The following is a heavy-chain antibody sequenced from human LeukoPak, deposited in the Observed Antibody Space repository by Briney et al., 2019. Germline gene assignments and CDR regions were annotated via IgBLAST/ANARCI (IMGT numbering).Heavy chain of an antibody. J-gene: IGHJ3*02. CDR2: ISGSGGST. CDR3: AKDLSLWFGDAFDI. D-gene: IGHD3-10*01. V-gene: IGHV3-23*01. CDR1: GFTFSSYA. Sequence: GGSLRLSCAASGFTFSSYATSWVRQAPGKGLEWVSAISGSGGSTYYADSVKGRFTISRDNSKDTLYLQMNSLRAEDTAVYYCAKDLSLWFGDAFDIWAKGQWSPSLQ.